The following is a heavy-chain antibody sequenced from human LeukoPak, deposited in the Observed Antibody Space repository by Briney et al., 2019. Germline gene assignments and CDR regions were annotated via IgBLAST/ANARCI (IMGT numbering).Heavy chain of an antibody. V-gene: IGHV4-39*07. CDR2: INHSGST. Sequence: SETLSLTCTVSGGSIRSSYYYWGWIRQPPGKGLEWIGEINHSGSTNYNPSLKSRVTISVDTSKNQFSLKLSSVTAADTAVYYCAALYYDILTGYYESDYWGQGTLVTVSS. CDR1: GGSIRSSYYY. CDR3: AALYYDILTGYYESDY. D-gene: IGHD3-9*01. J-gene: IGHJ4*02.